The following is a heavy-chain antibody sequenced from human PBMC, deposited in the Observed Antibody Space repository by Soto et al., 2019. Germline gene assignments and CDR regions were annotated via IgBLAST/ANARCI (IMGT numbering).Heavy chain of an antibody. Sequence: EVQLFESGGGLVQPGGSLRLSCAASGFTFNNYAMTWVRQAPGKGLEWVAAISGGVDTTSYADSVKGRFTVSRDGSKNTRYLQMSSLRAEDTALYYCAKGRGGSGSLTPRVDFWGQGTLVTVSS. CDR1: GFTFNNYA. J-gene: IGHJ4*02. V-gene: IGHV3-23*01. CDR3: AKGRGGSGSLTPRVDF. CDR2: ISGGVDTT. D-gene: IGHD3-10*01.